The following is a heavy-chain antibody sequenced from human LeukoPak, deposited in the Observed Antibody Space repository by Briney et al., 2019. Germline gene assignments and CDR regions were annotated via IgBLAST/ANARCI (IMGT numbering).Heavy chain of an antibody. V-gene: IGHV3-21*01. CDR2: INNVASHI. D-gene: IGHD2/OR15-2a*01. CDR1: GFSISGSA. J-gene: IGHJ4*02. Sequence: KTGGSLRLSCAASGFSISGSAMNWVRQAPGRGLEWVSSINNVASHIYYAGSVRGRFTISRDNAKNSVYLQMNSLRPEDTAVYYCTRDATYYLRYGYFDSWGQGTLVTVSS. CDR3: TRDATYYLRYGYFDS.